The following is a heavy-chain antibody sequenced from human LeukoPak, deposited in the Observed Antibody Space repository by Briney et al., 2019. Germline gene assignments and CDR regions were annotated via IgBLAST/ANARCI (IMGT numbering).Heavy chain of an antibody. V-gene: IGHV1-18*01. D-gene: IGHD1-7*01. CDR3: ARFSPRYNWNYGGVWFDP. CDR1: GYTFTSYG. J-gene: IGHJ5*02. CDR2: ISAYNGNT. Sequence: ASVKVSCKASGYTFTSYGISWVRQAPGQGLEWMGWISAYNGNTNYAQKLQGRVTMTTDTSTSTAYMELRSLRSDDTAVNYCARFSPRYNWNYGGVWFDPWGQGTLVTVSS.